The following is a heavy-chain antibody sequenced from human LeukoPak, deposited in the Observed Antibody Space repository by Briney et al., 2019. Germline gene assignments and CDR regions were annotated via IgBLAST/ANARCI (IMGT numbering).Heavy chain of an antibody. CDR1: GYTLTELS. J-gene: IGHJ4*02. D-gene: IGHD1-26*01. CDR3: ATFRSGSYSYFDF. V-gene: IGHV1-24*01. CDR2: FDPEGGDT. Sequence: ASVKVSCKVSGYTLTELSMHWVRQAPGKGLDYMGGFDPEGGDTIYAQKFQGRVTMTEDTSTDTAYMEQSYLRSEDTAVYYCATFRSGSYSYFDFWGQGTLVTVSS.